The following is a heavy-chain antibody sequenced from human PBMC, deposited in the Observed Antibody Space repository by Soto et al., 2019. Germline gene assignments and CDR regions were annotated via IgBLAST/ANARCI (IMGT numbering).Heavy chain of an antibody. CDR2: ISGSGGST. V-gene: IGHV3-23*01. Sequence: PGGSLRLSCAASGFTFSSYAMSWVRQAPGKGLEWVSAISGSGGSTYYADSVKGRFTISRDNSKNTLYLQMNSLRAEDTAVYYCARQWPLYYYYYYGMDVWGQGTTVTVSS. CDR3: ARQWPLYYYYYYGMDV. CDR1: GFTFSSYA. D-gene: IGHD6-19*01. J-gene: IGHJ6*02.